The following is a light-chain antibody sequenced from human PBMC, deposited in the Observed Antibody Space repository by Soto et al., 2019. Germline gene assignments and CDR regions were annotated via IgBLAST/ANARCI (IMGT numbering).Light chain of an antibody. Sequence: EIVLTQSPATLSMSPGETVTLSCRASQSVSRDLVWFQQKPGQAPRRLIYDISNSAAGIPAWLRGSGSGTDFTGTVSGLAPEDFAVYYCQQRSIWPWAFGQGTKVEV. CDR3: QQRSIWPWA. CDR2: DIS. J-gene: IGKJ1*01. V-gene: IGKV3-11*01. CDR1: QSVSRD.